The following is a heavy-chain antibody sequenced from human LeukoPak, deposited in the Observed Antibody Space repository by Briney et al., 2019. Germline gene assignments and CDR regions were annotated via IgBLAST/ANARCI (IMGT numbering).Heavy chain of an antibody. V-gene: IGHV4-59*01. Sequence: SETLSLTCTVSGGSISSYYWSWIRQPPGKGLEWIGYIYYSGSTNYNPSLKSRVTISVDTSKNQFSLKLNSVTAADTALYYCARAKPEPTIFGATTGEFDYWGQGTLVTVSS. D-gene: IGHD3-3*01. CDR2: IYYSGST. CDR3: ARAKPEPTIFGATTGEFDY. CDR1: GGSISSYY. J-gene: IGHJ4*02.